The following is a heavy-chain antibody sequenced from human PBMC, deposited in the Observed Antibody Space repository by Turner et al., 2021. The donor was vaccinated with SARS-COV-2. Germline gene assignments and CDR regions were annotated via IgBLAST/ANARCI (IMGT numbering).Heavy chain of an antibody. D-gene: IGHD5-12*01. V-gene: IGHV1-24*01. CDR1: GYTLTELS. CDR2: FDPEDGET. J-gene: IGHJ3*02. Sequence: VPPVPAGGEVEKPGGSVKGPCKVSGYTLTELSMHWVRQAPGKGLEWMGGFDPEDGETIYAQKFQGRVTMTEDTSTDTAYMELSSLRSEDTAVYYCATCRDGYNWGAFHIWGQGTMVTVSS. CDR3: ATCRDGYNWGAFHI.